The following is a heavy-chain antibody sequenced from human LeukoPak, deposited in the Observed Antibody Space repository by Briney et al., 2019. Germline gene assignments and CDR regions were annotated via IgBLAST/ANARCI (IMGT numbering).Heavy chain of an antibody. CDR1: GGSIGSYY. Sequence: SETLSLTCTVSGGSIGSYYWSWIRQPPGKGLEWIGYIYYSGSTNYNPSLKSRVTISVDTSKNQFSLKLRSVTAADTAVYYCAGGSSGYYYSVDYWGQGNLVTVSS. D-gene: IGHD3-22*01. V-gene: IGHV4-59*01. CDR3: AGGSSGYYYSVDY. J-gene: IGHJ4*02. CDR2: IYYSGST.